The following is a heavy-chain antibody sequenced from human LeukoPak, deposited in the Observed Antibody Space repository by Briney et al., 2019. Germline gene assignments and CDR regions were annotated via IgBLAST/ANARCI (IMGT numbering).Heavy chain of an antibody. V-gene: IGHV4-38-2*02. CDR2: IYHSGST. J-gene: IGHJ4*02. CDR3: ARSSGYMPY. D-gene: IGHD3-22*01. Sequence: SETLSLTCTVSHYSISSNYYWGWIRQPPGKGLEWIGSIYHSGSTYYNPSLKIRVTISVDTSKNQFSLKLTSVTAADTAVYYCARSSGYMPYWGQGTLVTVSS. CDR1: HYSISSNYY.